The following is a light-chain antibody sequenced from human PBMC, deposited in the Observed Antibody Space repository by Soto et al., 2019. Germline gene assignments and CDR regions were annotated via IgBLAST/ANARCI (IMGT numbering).Light chain of an antibody. CDR1: QSISSY. CDR2: DAS. CDR3: QQYGRQQLT. Sequence: LLTQSPATLSVSPGQRVTLSCRASQSISSYLAWYQQRPGQPSRLLIYDASNRATGIPARFSGSGSGTDFTLTISSLEPEDFAVYYCQQYGRQQLTFGGGT. V-gene: IGKV3-11*01. J-gene: IGKJ4*01.